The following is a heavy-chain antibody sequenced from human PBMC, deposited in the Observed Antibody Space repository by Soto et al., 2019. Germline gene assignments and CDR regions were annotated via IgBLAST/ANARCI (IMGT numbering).Heavy chain of an antibody. Sequence: QVQLVQSGAEVKKPGASVKVSCKASAYTFTDYYLHWVRQAPGQGLEWMGWIIPNTGDTNYAQKFQGRVTWPGDPSISKAYMGLNVLKSDDTAVYYGARDSPFDYWAREPWSPSPQ. V-gene: IGHV1-2*02. CDR2: IIPNTGDT. J-gene: IGHJ4*02. CDR1: AYTFTDYY. CDR3: ARDSPFDY.